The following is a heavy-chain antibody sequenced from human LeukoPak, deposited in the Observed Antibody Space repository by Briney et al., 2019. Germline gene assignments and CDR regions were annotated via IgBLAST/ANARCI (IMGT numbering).Heavy chain of an antibody. V-gene: IGHV3-7*03. CDR3: ARRAGAYSHPYDY. CDR1: GFTFSSYG. CDR2: IKHDGSEK. Sequence: GGSLRLSCAASGFTFSSYGMSWVRQAPGKGLEWVANIKHDGSEKYYVDSVKGRFTISRDNAKNSLYLQMNSLRAEDTAVYYCARRAGAYSHPYDYWGQGTLVTVSS. D-gene: IGHD4/OR15-4a*01. J-gene: IGHJ4*02.